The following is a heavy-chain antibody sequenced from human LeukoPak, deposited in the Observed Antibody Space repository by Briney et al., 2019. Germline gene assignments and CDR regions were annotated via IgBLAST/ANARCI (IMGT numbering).Heavy chain of an antibody. V-gene: IGHV1-18*01. CDR3: ARDPYGSGSWPSVDV. J-gene: IGHJ6*04. CDR2: ISAYNGNT. Sequence: GASVKVSCKASGYTFTSYGISWVRQAPGQGLEWMGWISAYNGNTNYAQKLQGRVTMTTDTSTSTAYMELRSLRSDDTAVYYCARDPYGSGSWPSVDVWGKGTTVTVSS. CDR1: GYTFTSYG. D-gene: IGHD3-10*01.